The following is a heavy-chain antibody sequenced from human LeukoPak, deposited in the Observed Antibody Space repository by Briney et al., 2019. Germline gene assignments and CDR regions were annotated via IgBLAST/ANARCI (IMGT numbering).Heavy chain of an antibody. V-gene: IGHV3-7*01. Sequence: PGGSLRLSCAASRFTFSNFWMSWARQAPGERPEWVANINQDGSAKYYVDSAKGRFTISRDNAKNSLYLQMNNLRAEDTAVYYCARDLGIAAAGTVGHFDSWGQGTLVTVSS. D-gene: IGHD6-13*01. CDR2: INQDGSAK. CDR1: RFTFSNFW. J-gene: IGHJ4*02. CDR3: ARDLGIAAAGTVGHFDS.